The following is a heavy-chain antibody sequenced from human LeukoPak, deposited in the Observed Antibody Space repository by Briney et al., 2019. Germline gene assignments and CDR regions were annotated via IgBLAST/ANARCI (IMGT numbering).Heavy chain of an antibody. V-gene: IGHV1-24*01. CDR1: GYTLTELS. J-gene: IGHJ4*02. D-gene: IGHD6-13*01. CDR3: ATAPNPGLVSSWYYLGF. Sequence: ASVKVSCKVSGYTLTELSMHWVRQAPGQGLEWMGGFNPKDGETVYAQKFQGRVTLTEDTSTGTAYMELSSLRSEDTAVYYCATAPNPGLVSSWYYLGFWGQGTLVTVSS. CDR2: FNPKDGET.